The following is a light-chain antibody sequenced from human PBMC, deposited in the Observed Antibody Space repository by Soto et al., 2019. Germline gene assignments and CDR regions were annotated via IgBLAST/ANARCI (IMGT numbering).Light chain of an antibody. J-gene: IGKJ1*01. CDR2: GAS. CDR1: QTVGSSF. CDR3: HQYGSSQT. Sequence: EIVLTQSPGTLSLSPGERATLSCRASQTVGSSFVAWFQHKPDQAPRLLYYGASTRATGIPDRFSGSGSGTDFTLTISRLEPEDFAVYYCHQYGSSQTFGQGAKVDIK. V-gene: IGKV3-20*01.